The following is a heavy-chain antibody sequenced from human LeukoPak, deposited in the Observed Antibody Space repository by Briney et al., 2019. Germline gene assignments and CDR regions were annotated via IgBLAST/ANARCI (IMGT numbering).Heavy chain of an antibody. CDR1: GFDFSSYG. CDR3: AKDWSGAIDY. D-gene: IGHD3-3*01. CDR2: IYYASTTE. V-gene: IGHV3-30*02. Sequence: GGSLRLSCAASGFDFSSYGMHWVRQAPGKGLEWVAYIYYASTTEAYADPVQGRFTISRENSKNTLFLQMATLRAEEMPVFNCAKDWSGAIDYRGQGTLVTVSS. J-gene: IGHJ4*02.